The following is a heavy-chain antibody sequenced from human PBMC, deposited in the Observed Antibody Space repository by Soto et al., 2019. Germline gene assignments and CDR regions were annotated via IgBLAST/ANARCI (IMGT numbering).Heavy chain of an antibody. V-gene: IGHV3-30-3*02. J-gene: IGHJ3*01. Sequence: GGSLRLSCAASGFTFSSYLMHWVRQAPGKGLEWVAVTSYGESNKNNYYADSVKGRFTISRDNSKNTLDLQMNSLRTEEKAVYFFPEEASPTPPFVAFDFWAQGTMVPVSS. CDR3: PEEASPTPPFVAFDF. CDR1: GFTFSSYL. D-gene: IGHD3-3*02. CDR2: TSYGESNK.